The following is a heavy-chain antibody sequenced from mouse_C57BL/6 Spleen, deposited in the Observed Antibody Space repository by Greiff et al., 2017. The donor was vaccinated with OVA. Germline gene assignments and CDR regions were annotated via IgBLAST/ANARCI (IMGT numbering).Heavy chain of an antibody. V-gene: IGHV5-16*01. CDR2: INYYGIST. J-gene: IGHJ2*01. CDR3: AREENYGSSYDY. D-gene: IGHD1-1*01. CDR1: GFTFSDYY. Sequence: EVKLMESEGGLVQPGSSMKLSCTASGFTFSDYYMAWVRQVPEKGLEWVANINYYGISTYYLDTLKSRFIISIANAKNILYLQMRSQKSEDTDTYNCAREENYGSSYDYWGQGTTLTGSS.